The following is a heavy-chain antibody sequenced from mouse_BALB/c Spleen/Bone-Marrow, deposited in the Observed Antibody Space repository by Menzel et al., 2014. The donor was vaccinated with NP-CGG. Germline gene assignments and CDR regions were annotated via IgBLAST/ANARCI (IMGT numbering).Heavy chain of an antibody. CDR3: SRGGNFDVMDY. D-gene: IGHD2-1*01. V-gene: IGHV1S81*02. CDR1: GYTFTSYY. J-gene: IGHJ4*01. CDR2: INPSNGVN. Sequence: QVQLQQSGAELVKPGAPVKLSCKASGYTFTSYYMYWVKQRPGQGLEWIGGINPSNGVNNFNEKFKSKASLTVDKSSSTAYMQLSSLTSEDSAVYYCSRGGNFDVMDYWGQGTSVTVSS.